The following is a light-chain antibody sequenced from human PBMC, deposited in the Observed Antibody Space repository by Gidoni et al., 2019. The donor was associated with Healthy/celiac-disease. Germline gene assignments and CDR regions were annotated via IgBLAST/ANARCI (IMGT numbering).Light chain of an antibody. CDR3: QQLNSRIT. J-gene: IGKJ5*01. CDR1: QGISSY. CDR2: AAS. Sequence: DIQFTHSPPFLSASVGDRVTITCRASQGISSYLAWYQQKPGKAPKLLIYAASTLQSGVPSRFSGSGSGTEFTLTISSLQPEDFATYYGQQLNSRITFGQGTRLEIK. V-gene: IGKV1-9*01.